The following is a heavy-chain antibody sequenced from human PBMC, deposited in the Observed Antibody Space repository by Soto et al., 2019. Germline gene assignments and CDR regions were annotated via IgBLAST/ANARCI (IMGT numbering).Heavy chain of an antibody. CDR2: IYYSGST. D-gene: IGHD3-3*01. V-gene: IGHV4-30-4*01. CDR1: GGSISSGDYY. Sequence: SETLSLTCTVSGGSISSGDYYWSWARQPPGKGLEWIGNIYYSGSTYYNASLKSRVIISVDTSKNQFSLNVTSVTAADTAVYFCARCYDFWSGSDAYGMDVWGQGTTVTVSS. CDR3: ARCYDFWSGSDAYGMDV. J-gene: IGHJ6*02.